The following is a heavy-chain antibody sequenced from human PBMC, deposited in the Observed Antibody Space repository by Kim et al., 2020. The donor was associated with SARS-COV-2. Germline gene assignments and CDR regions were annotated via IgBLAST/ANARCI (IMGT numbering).Heavy chain of an antibody. Sequence: RDSGVRTHDAHSVKGRFTIPRDNSKGTLFLQRNSLRAEDTAVYYCEASDYWGQGSLVTVSS. CDR2: RDSGVRT. CDR3: EASDY. J-gene: IGHJ4*02. V-gene: IGHV3-23*01.